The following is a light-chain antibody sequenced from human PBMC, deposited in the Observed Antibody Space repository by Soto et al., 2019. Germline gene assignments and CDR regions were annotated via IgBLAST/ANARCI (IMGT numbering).Light chain of an antibody. Sequence: QSVLTQPPSASGTPGQRVTISCSGSSSNIGSNTVNWYQQLPGTAPKLLIYSNNQRPSGVPDRFSGSKSGTSASLAISGLQSEHEADYYCAAWDDSLNGRVFGGGTKLTVL. J-gene: IGLJ3*02. CDR2: SNN. CDR1: SSNIGSNT. CDR3: AAWDDSLNGRV. V-gene: IGLV1-44*01.